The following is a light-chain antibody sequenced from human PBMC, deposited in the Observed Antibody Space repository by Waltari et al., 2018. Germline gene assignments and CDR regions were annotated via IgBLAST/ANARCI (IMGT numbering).Light chain of an antibody. CDR1: NIGSKN. CDR3: QVWDSSSDHYI. J-gene: IGLJ1*01. Sequence: SYDVTQPRSVSVSPGQTAMITCGGDNIGSKNVHWYQQKPAQAPVLVIYYDSDRPSGIPERFSGSNSGNTATLTISGVEAGDEADYYCQVWDSSSDHYIFGAGTRLTVL. V-gene: IGLV3-21*01. CDR2: YDS.